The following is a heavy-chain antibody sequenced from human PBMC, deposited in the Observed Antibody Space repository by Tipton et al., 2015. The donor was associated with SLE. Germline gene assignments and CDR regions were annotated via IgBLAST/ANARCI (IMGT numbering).Heavy chain of an antibody. CDR1: GFTFSDAW. CDR3: ASPITLVRGVTKDY. D-gene: IGHD3-10*01. CDR2: INHSGST. V-gene: IGHV4-34*01. J-gene: IGHJ4*02. Sequence: LRLSCAASGFTFSDAWMSWVRQAPGKGLEWIGEINHSGSTNYNPSLKSRVTISVDTSKNQFSLKVSSVTAADTAVYYCASPITLVRGVTKDYWGQGTLVTVSS.